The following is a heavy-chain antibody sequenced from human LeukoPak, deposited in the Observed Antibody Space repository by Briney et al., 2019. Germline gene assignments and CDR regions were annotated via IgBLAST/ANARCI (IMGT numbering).Heavy chain of an antibody. Sequence: SETLSLTCAVSGASISGSGYYWGWIRQPPGKGLEWIGYIYYSGSTNYNPSLKSRVTISVDTSKNQFSLKLSSVTAADTAVYYCARPGQWLVHGPFDYWGQGTLVTVSS. D-gene: IGHD6-19*01. CDR2: IYYSGST. V-gene: IGHV4-61*05. J-gene: IGHJ4*02. CDR1: GASISGSGYY. CDR3: ARPGQWLVHGPFDY.